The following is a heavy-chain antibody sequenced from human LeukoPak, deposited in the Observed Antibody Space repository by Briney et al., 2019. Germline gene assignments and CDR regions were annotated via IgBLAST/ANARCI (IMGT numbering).Heavy chain of an antibody. CDR2: INHSGST. Sequence: SETLSLTCAVYGGSFSGYYGSCIRQPPGKGLEWIGEINHSGSTNYNPSRKTRVTISVDTSKNKFSPKLRSVHAADTAVYYCATPPSSGWPTGFDPWGQGTLVTVSS. J-gene: IGHJ5*02. CDR3: ATPPSSGWPTGFDP. D-gene: IGHD6-19*01. V-gene: IGHV4-34*01. CDR1: GGSFSGYY.